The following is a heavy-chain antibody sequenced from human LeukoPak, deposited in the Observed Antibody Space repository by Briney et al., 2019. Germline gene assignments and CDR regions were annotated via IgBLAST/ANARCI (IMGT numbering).Heavy chain of an antibody. Sequence: GGSLRLSCAASGFTFSSYGMHWVRQAPGKGLEWVAFIRYDGSNKYYADSVKGRFTISRDNSKNTLCLQMNSLRAEDTAVYYCAKEVRRYCSGGSCPLWGQGTLVTVSS. J-gene: IGHJ4*02. V-gene: IGHV3-30*02. CDR3: AKEVRRYCSGGSCPL. CDR1: GFTFSSYG. D-gene: IGHD2-15*01. CDR2: IRYDGSNK.